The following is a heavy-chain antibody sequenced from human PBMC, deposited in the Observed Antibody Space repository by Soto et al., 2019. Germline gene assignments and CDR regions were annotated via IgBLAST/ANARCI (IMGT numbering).Heavy chain of an antibody. CDR2: IIPIFGTA. CDR3: ARDLIVGDVTTFDY. J-gene: IGHJ4*02. Sequence: QVQLVQSGAEVKKPGSSVKVSCKASGGTFRSYAISWVRQAPGQGLEWMGGIIPIFGTANYAQKFQGRVTITADESTSTAYMELSSLRSEDTAVYYCARDLIVGDVTTFDYWGQGTLVTVSS. D-gene: IGHD3-10*01. V-gene: IGHV1-69*12. CDR1: GGTFRSYA.